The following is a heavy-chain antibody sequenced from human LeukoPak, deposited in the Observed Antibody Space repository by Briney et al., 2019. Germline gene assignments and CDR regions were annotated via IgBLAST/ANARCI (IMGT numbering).Heavy chain of an antibody. J-gene: IGHJ4*02. V-gene: IGHV3-74*01. CDR2: INSDGSSI. D-gene: IGHD3-10*01. CDR3: VRASRTPYYSDSGLWFYFDN. CDR1: GFTLSTYW. Sequence: GGSLRLSCTTSGFTLSTYWMHWVRRAPGKGLVWISCINSDGSSISYADSVKGRFTISRDNAENTLYLQMNSLRAEDTAVYYCVRASRTPYYSDSGLWFYFDNWGQGTLVTVSS.